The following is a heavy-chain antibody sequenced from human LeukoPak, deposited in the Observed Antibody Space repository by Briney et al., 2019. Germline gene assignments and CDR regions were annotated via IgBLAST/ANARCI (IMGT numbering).Heavy chain of an antibody. D-gene: IGHD6-13*01. CDR2: INPNSGAT. CDR3: ARELAMAAAGIYYGMDV. J-gene: IGHJ6*02. CDR1: GYTFTSYY. V-gene: IGHV1-2*02. Sequence: ASVKVSCKASGYTFTSYYMHWVRQAPGQGLEWIGWINPNSGATKYGQKFQGRVTMTRDTPISTAYMEVSRLRSNDTAVYYCARELAMAAAGIYYGMDVWGQGTTVTVSS.